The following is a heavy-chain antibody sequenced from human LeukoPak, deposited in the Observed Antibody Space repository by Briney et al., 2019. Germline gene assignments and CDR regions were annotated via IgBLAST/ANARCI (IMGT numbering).Heavy chain of an antibody. CDR1: GGSISSSSYY. D-gene: IGHD7-27*01. J-gene: IGHJ3*02. CDR2: IYYSGST. CDR3: AMRLGNAFDI. Sequence: NPSETLSLTCTVSGGSISSSSYYWGWIRQPPGKGLEWIGSIYYSGSTYYNPSLKSRVTISVDTSKNQFSLKLSSVTAADTAVYYCAMRLGNAFDIWGQGTMVTVSS. V-gene: IGHV4-39*01.